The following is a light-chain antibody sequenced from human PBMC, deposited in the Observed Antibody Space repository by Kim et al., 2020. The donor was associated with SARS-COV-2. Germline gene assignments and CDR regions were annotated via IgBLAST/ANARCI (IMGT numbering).Light chain of an antibody. V-gene: IGKV1-16*02. CDR2: VAS. CDR3: QHYDTYPLT. CDR1: QGIGKS. J-gene: IGKJ4*01. Sequence: DIQMTQSPSSLSASVGDSVTITCQASQGIGKSLAWFQQRPGKAPKSLIYVASTLQSGVPSKFSGSGFGTDFTLTIRSLQPEDFATYYCQHYDTYPLTFGGGTKVDIK.